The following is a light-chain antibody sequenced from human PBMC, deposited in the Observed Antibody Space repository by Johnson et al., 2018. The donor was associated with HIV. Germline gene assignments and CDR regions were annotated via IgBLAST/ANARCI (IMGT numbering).Light chain of an antibody. V-gene: IGLV1-51*02. CDR2: KND. CDR3: VTWDTSLTKGRV. Sequence: QSVLKQPPSVSAAPGQKVTISCSGSSSTIGNNYVSWYQVLPGTAPKLLIYKNDKRHSGIPDRFSGSKSGTSATLGITGIQTGDEADDYCVTWDTSLTKGRVFGTGTKVTVL. J-gene: IGLJ1*01. CDR1: SSTIGNNY.